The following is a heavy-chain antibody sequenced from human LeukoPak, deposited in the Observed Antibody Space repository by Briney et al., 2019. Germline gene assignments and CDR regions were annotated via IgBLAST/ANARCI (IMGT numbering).Heavy chain of an antibody. D-gene: IGHD3-9*01. V-gene: IGHV4-4*02. CDR1: GHSITSNNW. Sequence: SGTLSLTCAVSGHSITSNNWWSWVRQPPGKGLEWIGEVYHSGSTNYHPSLKSRVTITVDKSNNQFSLKLTSVTAADTAVYYCARDSDLTGYFSRFCYGLVVWGKGTTVTVSS. J-gene: IGHJ6*04. CDR3: ARDSDLTGYFSRFCYGLVV. CDR2: VYHSGST.